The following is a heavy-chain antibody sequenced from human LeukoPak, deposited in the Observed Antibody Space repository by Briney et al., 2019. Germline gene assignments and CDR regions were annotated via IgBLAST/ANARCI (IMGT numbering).Heavy chain of an antibody. CDR1: GGSISSYY. Sequence: SETLSLTCTVSGGSISSYYWSWIRQPPGKGLEWIGYIYYSGSTNYNPSLKSRVTISVDTSKNQFSLKLSSVTAADTAVFYCARVEEYDYYYYMDVWGKGTTVTISS. CDR2: IYYSGST. D-gene: IGHD3-3*01. V-gene: IGHV4-59*01. CDR3: ARVEEYDYYYYMDV. J-gene: IGHJ6*03.